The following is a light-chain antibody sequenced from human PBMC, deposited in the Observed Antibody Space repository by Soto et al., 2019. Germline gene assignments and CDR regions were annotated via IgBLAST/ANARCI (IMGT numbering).Light chain of an antibody. J-gene: IGLJ1*01. Sequence: APTKPASVTGVPVPWLPICFTRTSSDVVGYNYVSCYQQHTRKAAKLMIYEDISRPSGVSNRFSGSKSGHAACLTIFGLQAEDEADYYCSSYRSSSPYVFGTVTKVTVL. CDR1: SSDVVGYNY. V-gene: IGLV2-14*01. CDR2: EDI. CDR3: SSYRSSSPYV.